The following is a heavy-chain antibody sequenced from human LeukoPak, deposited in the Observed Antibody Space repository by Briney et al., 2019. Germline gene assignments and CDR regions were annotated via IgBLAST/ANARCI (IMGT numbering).Heavy chain of an antibody. CDR3: ARRTQGNGWHDFAY. Sequence: GESLKISCKASGYNFATYWMGWVRQMPGKGLEWMGVIYPGDSDARYSPSFRGQVTFSADKSTSTTYLQWTSLKTSDTAMYYCARRTQGNGWHDFAYWGQGTPVTVSS. CDR1: GYNFATYW. V-gene: IGHV5-51*01. D-gene: IGHD6-19*01. J-gene: IGHJ4*02. CDR2: IYPGDSDA.